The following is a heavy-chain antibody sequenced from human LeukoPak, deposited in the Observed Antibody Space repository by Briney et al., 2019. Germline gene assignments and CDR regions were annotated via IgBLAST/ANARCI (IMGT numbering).Heavy chain of an antibody. CDR3: ARGGVGATTYVWFDP. V-gene: IGHV1-46*01. Sequence: VASVKVSCKASGYTFTNYYIHWVRQAPGQGLECMGIINPSGGSTSYAQKFQGRVTMTRDMSTSTAYMELSSLRSEDTAVYYCARGGVGATTYVWFDPWGQGTLVTVSS. D-gene: IGHD1-26*01. CDR1: GYTFTNYY. J-gene: IGHJ5*02. CDR2: INPSGGST.